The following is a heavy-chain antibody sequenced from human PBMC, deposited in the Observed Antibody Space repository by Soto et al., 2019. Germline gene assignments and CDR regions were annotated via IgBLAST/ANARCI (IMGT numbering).Heavy chain of an antibody. CDR1: GGSISSGGYY. J-gene: IGHJ4*02. CDR3: AIETVIIANFFDY. V-gene: IGHV4-31*01. D-gene: IGHD3-10*01. CDR2: IYYSGST. Sequence: QVQLQESGPGLVKPSQTLSLTCTVSGGSISSGGYYWSWIRQHPGKGLEWIGYIYYSGSTYYNPSLKSLVTVSADTSKNQFSLKLISVTAADTAVYYCAIETVIIANFFDYWGQGTLVTVSS.